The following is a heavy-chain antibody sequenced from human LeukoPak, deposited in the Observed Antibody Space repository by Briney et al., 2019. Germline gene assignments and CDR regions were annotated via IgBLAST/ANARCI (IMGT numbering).Heavy chain of an antibody. Sequence: SETLSLTCAVYGGSFSGYYWSWIRQPPGKGLEWIGEINHSGSTNYNPALKSRVTISVDTSKNQFSLKLSSVTAADTAVYYCARVDGSFANYYYYYMDVWGKGTTVTVSS. V-gene: IGHV4-34*01. CDR1: GGSFSGYY. CDR2: INHSGST. J-gene: IGHJ6*03. CDR3: ARVDGSFANYYYYYMDV. D-gene: IGHD1-26*01.